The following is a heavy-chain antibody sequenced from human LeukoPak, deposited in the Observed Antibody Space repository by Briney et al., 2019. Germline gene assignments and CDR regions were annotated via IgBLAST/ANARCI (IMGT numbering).Heavy chain of an antibody. V-gene: IGHV4-59*01. CDR2: MYDSGST. D-gene: IGHD1-26*01. Sequence: PSETLSLTWTVSGGSISSYYWSWTRQPPGKGLELIGYMYDSGSTNYNPSLKSRVTISVDTSKNQFSLRLSSVTAADTAVYYCVRHGGSYTFDFWGQGVLVTVSS. J-gene: IGHJ4*02. CDR3: VRHGGSYTFDF. CDR1: GGSISSYY.